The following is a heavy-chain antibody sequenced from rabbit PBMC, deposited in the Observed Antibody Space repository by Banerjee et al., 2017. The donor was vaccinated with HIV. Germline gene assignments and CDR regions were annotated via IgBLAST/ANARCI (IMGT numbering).Heavy chain of an antibody. CDR2: INPVFGST. V-gene: IGHV1S7*01. D-gene: IGHD2-1*01. CDR1: GIDFSLYY. Sequence: QLKESGGGLVQPGGSLKLSCKASGIDFSLYYMSWVRQAPGKGLEWIGYINPVFGSTYYATWVDGRYTTSSHNAQNTLYLQLNSLTAADTATYFCARGYDDYDARLDLWGQGTLVTVS. CDR3: ARGYDDYDARLDL. J-gene: IGHJ3*01.